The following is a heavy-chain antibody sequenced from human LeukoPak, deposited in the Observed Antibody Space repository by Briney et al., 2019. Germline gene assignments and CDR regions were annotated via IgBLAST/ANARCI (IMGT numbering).Heavy chain of an antibody. CDR2: ISSSSSYI. D-gene: IGHD1-7*01. CDR3: ARPFAITGTTDWFDP. Sequence: GGSLRLYCAASGFTFCSYSMNWLPHAPGKGLEWVSSISSSSSYIYYADSVKGRFTISRDNAKNSLYLQMNSLRAEDTAVYYCARPFAITGTTDWFDPWGQGTLVTVSS. CDR1: GFTFCSYS. J-gene: IGHJ5*02. V-gene: IGHV3-21*01.